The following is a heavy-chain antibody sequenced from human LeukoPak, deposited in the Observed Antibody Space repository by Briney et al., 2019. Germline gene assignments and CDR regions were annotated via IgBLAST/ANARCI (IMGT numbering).Heavy chain of an antibody. D-gene: IGHD5-12*01. V-gene: IGHV4-31*03. Sequence: LQTLSLTCTVSGGSTSSGGYYWSWIRQHPGKGLEWIGYIYYSGRTYYNPFLNSRVTLSVDTSKNQFSLKLSSVTAADTAVYYCARGSVDIVATTGSDGYYFDYWGQGTLVTVSS. CDR3: ARGSVDIVATTGSDGYYFDY. CDR2: IYYSGRT. CDR1: GGSTSSGGYY. J-gene: IGHJ4*02.